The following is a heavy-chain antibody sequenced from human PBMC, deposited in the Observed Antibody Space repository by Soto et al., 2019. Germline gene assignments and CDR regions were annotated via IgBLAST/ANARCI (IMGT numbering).Heavy chain of an antibody. D-gene: IGHD3-22*01. J-gene: IGHJ4*02. CDR3: AREAMIDHKIDY. Sequence: SVKVSCKASGGTFSSYAISWVRQAPGQGPEWMGGIIPIFGTANYAQKFQGRVTITADKSTSTAYMELSSLRSEDTAVYYCAREAMIDHKIDYWGQGTLVTVSS. CDR2: IIPIFGTA. V-gene: IGHV1-69*06. CDR1: GGTFSSYA.